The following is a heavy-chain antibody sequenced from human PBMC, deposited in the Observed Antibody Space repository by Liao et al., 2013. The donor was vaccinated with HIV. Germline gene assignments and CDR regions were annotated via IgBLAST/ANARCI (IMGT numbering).Heavy chain of an antibody. J-gene: IGHJ4*02. Sequence: QLQLQESGPGLVKPSETLSLTCTVSGGSISSSSYYWGWIRQPPGKGLEWIGTVSYSGSTYYNPSLNSRVIISVDTSKKQFSLKLNSVTAADTAVYYCARGVIFGMGYPPFDYWGQGTLVTVSS. CDR1: GGSISSSSYY. V-gene: IGHV4-39*07. CDR2: VSYSGST. CDR3: ARGVIFGMGYPPFDY. D-gene: IGHD3-3*01.